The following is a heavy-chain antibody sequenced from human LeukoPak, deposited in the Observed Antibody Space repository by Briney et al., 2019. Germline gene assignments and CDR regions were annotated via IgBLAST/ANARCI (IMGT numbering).Heavy chain of an antibody. CDR2: IYSGGST. J-gene: IGHJ6*03. V-gene: IGHV3-53*01. CDR1: GFTVSSNY. D-gene: IGHD2-2*01. CDR3: AREVEEVPTAMGVYYYYFMDV. Sequence: GGSLRLSCAASGFTVSSNYMSWVRQAPGKGLEWVSVIYSGGSTYYADSVKGRFTISRDNSKNTLYLQMNSLRVEDTAVYYCAREVEEVPTAMGVYYYYFMDVWGKGTTVTVSS.